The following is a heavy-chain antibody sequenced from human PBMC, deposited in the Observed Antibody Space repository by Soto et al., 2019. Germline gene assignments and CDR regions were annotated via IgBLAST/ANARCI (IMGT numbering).Heavy chain of an antibody. D-gene: IGHD5-18*01. CDR2: ISSSSTYT. V-gene: IGHV3-11*05. CDR1: GFTFSDYY. CDR3: AREGRPRGYSYGQKY. Sequence: QVQLAESGGGLVKPGGSLRLSCAASGFTFSDYYMTWIRQAPGKGLEWVSYISSSSTYTNYADSVKGRFTISRDNAKNALYLQMNSLRAEDTAVYYCAREGRPRGYSYGQKYWGQGTLVTVSS. J-gene: IGHJ4*02.